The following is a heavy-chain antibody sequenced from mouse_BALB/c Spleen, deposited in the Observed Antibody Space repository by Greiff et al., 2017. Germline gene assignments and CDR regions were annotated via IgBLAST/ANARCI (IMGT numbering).Heavy chain of an antibody. Sequence: VQLQQSAAELARPGASVKMSCKASGYTFTSYTMHWVKQRPGQGLEWIGYINPSSGYTEYNQKFKDKTTLTADKSSSTAYMQLSSLTSEDSAVYYCARSGPFGAMDYWGQGTSVTVSS. V-gene: IGHV1-4*02. D-gene: IGHD3-2*02. J-gene: IGHJ4*01. CDR3: ARSGPFGAMDY. CDR2: INPSSGYT. CDR1: GYTFTSYT.